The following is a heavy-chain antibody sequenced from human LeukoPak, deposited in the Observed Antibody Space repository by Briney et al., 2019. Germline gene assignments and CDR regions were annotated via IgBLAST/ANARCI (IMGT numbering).Heavy chain of an antibody. J-gene: IGHJ4*02. CDR2: IYYSGST. V-gene: IGHV4-31*03. D-gene: IGHD2-2*01. CDR3: ARVSGCSSTSCYGGTFDY. Sequence: SSETLSLTCTVSGGSISSGGYYWSWIRQHPGKGLEWIGYIYYSGSTYYNPSLKSRVTISVDTSKNQFSLKLSSVTAADTAVYYCARVSGCSSTSCYGGTFDYWGQGTLVTVSS. CDR1: GGSISSGGYY.